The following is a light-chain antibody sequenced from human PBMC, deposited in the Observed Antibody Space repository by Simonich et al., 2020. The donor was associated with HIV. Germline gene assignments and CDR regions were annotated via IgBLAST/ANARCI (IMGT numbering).Light chain of an antibody. CDR1: QSVSSN. CDR2: GAS. Sequence: EIVMTQSPATLSVSPGERATLSCRASQSVSSNLAWYQQKPGQAPRLLIYGASTRATGIPARFSGSGSGTEFTLTISSLQSEDFALYYCQHYNNWLFTFGPGTKVGVK. J-gene: IGKJ3*01. V-gene: IGKV3-15*01. CDR3: QHYNNWLFT.